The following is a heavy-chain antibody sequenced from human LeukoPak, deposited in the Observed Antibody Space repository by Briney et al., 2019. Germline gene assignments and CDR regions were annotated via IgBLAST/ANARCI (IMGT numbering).Heavy chain of an antibody. V-gene: IGHV3-30*18. D-gene: IGHD1-26*01. Sequence: PGKSLRLSCVASGFTFSSYGMHWVRQAPGKGLEWVAVISSDGSNKYYADSVKGRFTISRDDSKNTLYLQVNSLRAEDTAVYYCAKDGSDGMDVWGQGTAVTVSS. CDR1: GFTFSSYG. CDR2: ISSDGSNK. CDR3: AKDGSDGMDV. J-gene: IGHJ6*02.